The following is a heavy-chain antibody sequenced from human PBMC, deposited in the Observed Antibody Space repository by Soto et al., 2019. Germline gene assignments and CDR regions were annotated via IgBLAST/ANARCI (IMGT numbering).Heavy chain of an antibody. D-gene: IGHD2-2*01. V-gene: IGHV3-33*01. Sequence: GSLRLSCAASGFTFSSYGMHWVRQAPGKGLEWVAVIWYDGSNKYCADSVKGRFTISRDNSKNTLYLQMNSLRAEDTAVYYCAREVSDIVVVPAAGPYYYYGMDVWGQGTTVTVSS. J-gene: IGHJ6*02. CDR1: GFTFSSYG. CDR3: AREVSDIVVVPAAGPYYYYGMDV. CDR2: IWYDGSNK.